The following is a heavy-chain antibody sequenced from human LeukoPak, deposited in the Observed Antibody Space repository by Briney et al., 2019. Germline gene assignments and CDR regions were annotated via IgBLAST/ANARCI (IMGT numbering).Heavy chain of an antibody. CDR3: AKARGWLQIWDN. CDR2: IRGSGGST. J-gene: IGHJ3*01. Sequence: GGSLRLSCAASGFTFSSYAMSWVRQAPGKGLEWVSAIRGSGGSTFYADSVRGRFTISRDNSKNTLYLQMNSLRVEDTAVYYCAKARGWLQIWDNWGQGTMVTVSS. V-gene: IGHV3-23*01. CDR1: GFTFSSYA. D-gene: IGHD5-24*01.